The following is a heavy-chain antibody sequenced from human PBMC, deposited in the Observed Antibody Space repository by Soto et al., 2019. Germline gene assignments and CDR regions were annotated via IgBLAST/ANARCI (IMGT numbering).Heavy chain of an antibody. Sequence: EVQVVQSGGGPVKPGGSLRLSCTASGFTFSRRSMNWVRQAPGKGLEWVASISSSSDTHYADSVKGRFTVSRDNARNSVYLQMDSLRAEDTAVYYCARDFNWHFDYWGQGTLVTVSS. CDR3: ARDFNWHFDY. CDR1: GFTFSRRS. V-gene: IGHV3-21*01. CDR2: ISSSSDT. J-gene: IGHJ4*02. D-gene: IGHD1-1*01.